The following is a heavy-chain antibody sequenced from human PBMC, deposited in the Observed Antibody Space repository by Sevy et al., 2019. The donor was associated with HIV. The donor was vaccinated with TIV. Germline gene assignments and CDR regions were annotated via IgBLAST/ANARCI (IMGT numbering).Heavy chain of an antibody. D-gene: IGHD6-13*01. Sequence: GGCLRLSCAASGFTFNNYAMSWVRQAPGKGLEGKGLEWVSTISCGGGGTYYADSVRGRFTISRDNSKNTLYLQVNSLRVEDTAVYYCAKHYIHDIADGWYFVLWGRGTLVTVSS. CDR3: AKHYIHDIADGWYFVL. J-gene: IGHJ2*01. CDR1: GFTFNNYA. V-gene: IGHV3-23*01. CDR2: ISCGGGGT.